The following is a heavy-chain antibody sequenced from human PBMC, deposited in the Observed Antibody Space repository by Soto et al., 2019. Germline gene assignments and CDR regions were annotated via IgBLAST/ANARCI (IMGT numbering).Heavy chain of an antibody. D-gene: IGHD4-17*01. CDR1: GGSFSGYY. CDR2: INHSGST. Sequence: SETLSLTCAVYGGSFSGYYWSWIRQPPGKGLEWIGEINHSGSTNYNPSLKSRVTISVDTSKNQFSLKLSSVTAADTAVYYCARRTTYGDSTSWWSDPWGQGTLVTVSS. V-gene: IGHV4-34*01. J-gene: IGHJ5*02. CDR3: ARRTTYGDSTSWWSDP.